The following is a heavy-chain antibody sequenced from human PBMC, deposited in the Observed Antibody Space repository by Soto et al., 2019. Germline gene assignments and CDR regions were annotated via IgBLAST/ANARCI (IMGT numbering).Heavy chain of an antibody. V-gene: IGHV4-59*01. D-gene: IGHD3-9*01. J-gene: IGHJ6*02. Sequence: SETLSLTCTVSGGSISSYYWSWIRQPPGKGLEWIGYIYYSGSTNYNPSLKSRVTISVDTSKNQFSLKLSSVTAADTAVYYCARNYDILTGYYISYGMDVWGQGTTVTVSS. CDR3: ARNYDILTGYYISYGMDV. CDR1: GGSISSYY. CDR2: IYYSGST.